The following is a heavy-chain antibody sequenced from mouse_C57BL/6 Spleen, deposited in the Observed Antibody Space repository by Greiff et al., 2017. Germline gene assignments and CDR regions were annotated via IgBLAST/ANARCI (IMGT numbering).Heavy chain of an antibody. CDR3: ARGDCDYDVWYWYFDV. CDR2: INPNNGGT. D-gene: IGHD2-4*01. Sequence: EVQLQQSGPELVKPGASVKISCKASGYTFTDYYMNWVKQSHGKSLEWIGDINPNNGGTSYNQKFKGKATLTVDKSSSTAYMELRSLTSEDSAVYYCARGDCDYDVWYWYFDVWGTGTTVTVSS. J-gene: IGHJ1*03. V-gene: IGHV1-26*01. CDR1: GYTFTDYY.